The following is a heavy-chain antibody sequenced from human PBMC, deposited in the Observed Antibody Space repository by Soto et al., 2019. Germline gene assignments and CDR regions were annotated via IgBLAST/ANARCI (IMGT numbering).Heavy chain of an antibody. V-gene: IGHV3-21*01. J-gene: IGHJ6*02. CDR2: ISNSKSYI. CDR1: GFTFSSYT. D-gene: IGHD3-16*02. Sequence: WGSLRLSCAASGFTFSSYTMNWVRQAPGKGLEWVSSISNSKSYIYYADSLKGRFTISRDNAKNSLYLEMNSLRAEDTAVYYCARDVSSYLDPYYSYGTDVQGQTTTVTVSS. CDR3: ARDVSSYLDPYYSYGTDV.